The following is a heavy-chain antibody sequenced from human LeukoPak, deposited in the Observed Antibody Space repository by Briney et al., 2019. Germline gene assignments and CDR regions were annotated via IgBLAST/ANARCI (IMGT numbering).Heavy chain of an antibody. CDR2: IYTSGST. J-gene: IGHJ6*03. CDR1: GDSISSYY. D-gene: IGHD1-26*01. Sequence: SETLSLTCTVSGDSISSYYCSWIRQPAGKGLEWIGRIYTSGSTNYNPSLKSRVTISVDTSKNQFSLKLSSVTAADTAVYYCARGVGATIVNPYYYYYMDVWGKGTTVTISS. CDR3: ARGVGATIVNPYYYYYMDV. V-gene: IGHV4-4*07.